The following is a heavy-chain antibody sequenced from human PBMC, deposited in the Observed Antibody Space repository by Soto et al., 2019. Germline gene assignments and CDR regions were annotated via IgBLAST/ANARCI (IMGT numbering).Heavy chain of an antibody. J-gene: IGHJ6*02. CDR3: ARANPWYYGMDV. V-gene: IGHV4-30-2*01. CDR1: GGSISIGGYS. CDR2: IYHSGST. Sequence: SETLSLTCAVSGGSISIGGYSWSWIRQPPGKGLEWIGYIYHSGSTYYNPSLKSRVTISVDTSKNQFSLKLSSVTAADTAVYYCARANPWYYGMDVWGQGTTVTVSS.